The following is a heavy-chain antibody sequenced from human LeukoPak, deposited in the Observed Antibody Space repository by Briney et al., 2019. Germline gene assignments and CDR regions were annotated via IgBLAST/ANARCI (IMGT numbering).Heavy chain of an antibody. J-gene: IGHJ6*03. CDR2: IYTSGST. Sequence: SETLSLTCTVSGGSFSSYYWSWVRQPAGKGLEWIGRIYTSGSTNYNPSFKSRVTMSVDTSKNQFSLKLSSVTAADTAVYYCARESPMVRGVIITYWTFSAFRYYMDVWGKGTTVTISS. V-gene: IGHV4-4*07. CDR3: ARESPMVRGVIITYWTFSAFRYYMDV. CDR1: GGSFSSYY. D-gene: IGHD3-10*01.